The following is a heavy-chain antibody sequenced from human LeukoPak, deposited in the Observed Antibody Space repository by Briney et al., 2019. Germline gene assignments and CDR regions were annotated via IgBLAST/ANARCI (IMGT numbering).Heavy chain of an antibody. Sequence: SETLSLTCTVSGYSISSGYFWGGTRQPPGKGLEWIGSISHSGTTYYNPSLKSRITISQDTSKNQFSLKVNSVTAADTAAYYCTREEGGTTVDYWGQGTLVTVSS. CDR2: ISHSGTT. J-gene: IGHJ4*02. CDR1: GYSISSGYF. V-gene: IGHV4-38-2*02. CDR3: TREEGGTTVDY. D-gene: IGHD1-1*01.